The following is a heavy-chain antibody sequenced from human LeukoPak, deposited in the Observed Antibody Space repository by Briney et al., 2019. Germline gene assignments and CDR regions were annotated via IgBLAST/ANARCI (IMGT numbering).Heavy chain of an antibody. Sequence: GGSLRLSCAASGFTFSSYAMSWVRQAPGKGLEWVSAISGSGGSTYYADSVKGRFTISRDNSKNTMYLQMIRLRAEDTATYYCAKDSLGHYFISGTDLWGQGTLVTVSS. CDR3: AKDSLGHYFISGTDL. CDR2: ISGSGGST. CDR1: GFTFSSYA. V-gene: IGHV3-23*01. J-gene: IGHJ4*02. D-gene: IGHD3-10*01.